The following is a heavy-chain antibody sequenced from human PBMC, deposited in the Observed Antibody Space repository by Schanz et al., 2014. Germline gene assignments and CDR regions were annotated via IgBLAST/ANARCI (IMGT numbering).Heavy chain of an antibody. CDR2: ISVYHGHT. CDR3: VRDAGWAFGDYHGMDV. V-gene: IGHV1-18*01. D-gene: IGHD3-10*01. CDR1: GYTFNNHG. J-gene: IGHJ6*02. Sequence: QVQLVQSGGEVKKPAASAPVSCKASGYTFNNHGISWVRQAPGQGLEWMGWISVYHGHTNYAEKVHGRVTMTTDTSTSSAYNELRSLISDDTAVEYCVRDAGWAFGDYHGMDVWGHGTSVAVSS.